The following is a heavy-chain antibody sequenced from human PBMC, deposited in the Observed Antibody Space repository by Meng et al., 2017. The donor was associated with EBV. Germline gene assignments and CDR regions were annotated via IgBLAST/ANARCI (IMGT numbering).Heavy chain of an antibody. J-gene: IGHJ4*02. V-gene: IGHV1-69*01. CDR3: ASESGRGFTPDY. Sequence: VQYGAAVKKPASSVNWSCRTSGVTFRSDAVSWVRQAPGQGLEWMGGLIPKTDAPYYAQKFQDEVRITADESTSTHYMDLSGLRSEDTAVYYCASESGRGFTPDYWGQGTLVTVSS. CDR1: GVTFRSDA. CDR2: LIPKTDAP. D-gene: IGHD3-10*01.